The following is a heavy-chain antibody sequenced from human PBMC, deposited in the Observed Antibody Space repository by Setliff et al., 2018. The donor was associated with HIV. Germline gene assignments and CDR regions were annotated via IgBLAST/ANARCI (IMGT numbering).Heavy chain of an antibody. D-gene: IGHD1-26*01. CDR1: GGSINRSPYY. CDR2: IFDSGST. J-gene: IGHJ4*02. Sequence: ETLSLTCTVAGGSINRSPYYWGWLRQPPGKGLEWIASIFDSGSTYHNPSLKSRVTISVDTANNQLSLKGNSMTAADLDIYYCARVESGILGYWGRGTLVTVSS. CDR3: ARVESGILGY. V-gene: IGHV4-39*07.